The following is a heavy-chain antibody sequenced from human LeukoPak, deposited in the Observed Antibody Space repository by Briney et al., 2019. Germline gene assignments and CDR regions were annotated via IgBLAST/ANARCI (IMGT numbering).Heavy chain of an antibody. CDR3: ASFSSSWYSLADYYYYMDV. J-gene: IGHJ6*03. Sequence: PGGSLRLSCAASGFTFSSYSMNWVRQAPGKGLEWVSPISSSSSYIYYADSVKGRFTISRDNAKNSLYLQMNSLRAEDTAVYYCASFSSSWYSLADYYYYMDVWGKGTTVTVSS. D-gene: IGHD6-13*01. CDR2: ISSSSSYI. V-gene: IGHV3-21*01. CDR1: GFTFSSYS.